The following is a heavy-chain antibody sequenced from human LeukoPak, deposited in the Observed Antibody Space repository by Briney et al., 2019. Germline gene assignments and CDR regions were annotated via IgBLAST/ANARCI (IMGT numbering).Heavy chain of an antibody. V-gene: IGHV3-21*01. J-gene: IGHJ4*02. CDR3: ARDPQPSGYYYGYKPYYFDY. CDR2: ISSSSSYI. D-gene: IGHD3-22*01. CDR1: GFTFSSYS. Sequence: GGSLRLSCAASGFTFSSYSMNWVRRAPGKGLEWVSSISSSSSYIYYADSVKGRFTISRDNAKNPLYLQMNSLRAEDTAVYYCARDPQPSGYYYGYKPYYFDYWGQGTLVTVSS.